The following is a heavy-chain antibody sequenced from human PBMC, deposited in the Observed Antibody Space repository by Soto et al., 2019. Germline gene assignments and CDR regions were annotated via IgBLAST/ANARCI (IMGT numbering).Heavy chain of an antibody. CDR3: ARTVRGVIPISIWASEGGFYYYMDV. CDR2: IYYSGST. Sequence: SETLSLTCTVSGGSISSYYWSWIRQPPGKGLESIGYIYYSGSTNYNPSLKGRVAISIDTSKNQFSLRLSSVTAADTAVYYCARTVRGVIPISIWASEGGFYYYMDVWGKGTTVTVSS. V-gene: IGHV4-59*08. CDR1: GGSISSYY. D-gene: IGHD3-10*01. J-gene: IGHJ6*03.